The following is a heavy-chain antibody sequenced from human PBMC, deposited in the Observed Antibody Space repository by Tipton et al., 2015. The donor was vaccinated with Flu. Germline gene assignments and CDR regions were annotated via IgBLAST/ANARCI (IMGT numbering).Heavy chain of an antibody. Sequence: SLRLSCAASGFTFDDYAMHWVRQAPGKGLEWVSGISWNSGSIGYADSVKGRFTISRDNAKNSLYLQMNSLRAEDTALYYCAKGDSSWYYFDYWGQGTLVTVSS. CDR1: GFTFDDYA. J-gene: IGHJ4*02. D-gene: IGHD6-13*01. V-gene: IGHV3-9*01. CDR3: AKGDSSWYYFDY. CDR2: ISWNSGSI.